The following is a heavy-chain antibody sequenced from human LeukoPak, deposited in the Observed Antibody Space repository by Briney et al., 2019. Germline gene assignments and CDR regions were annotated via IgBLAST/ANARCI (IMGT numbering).Heavy chain of an antibody. D-gene: IGHD5-18*01. CDR1: GFTFDDYA. J-gene: IGHJ4*02. CDR2: ISWNSGSI. Sequence: GGSLRLSCAASGFTFDDYAMHWVRQAPGKGLEWVSGISWNSGSIGYADSVKGRFTISRDNAKNSLYLQMNSLRAEDTALYYCAKGNLQLWTFDYWGQGTLVTVSS. V-gene: IGHV3-9*01. CDR3: AKGNLQLWTFDY.